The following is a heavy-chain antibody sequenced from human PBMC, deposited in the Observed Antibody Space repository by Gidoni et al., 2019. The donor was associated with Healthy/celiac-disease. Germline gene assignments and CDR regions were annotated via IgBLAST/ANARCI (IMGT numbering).Heavy chain of an antibody. V-gene: IGHV4-39*01. CDR1: GGSISISSYY. CDR2: NYYRGST. J-gene: IGHJ4*02. Sequence: QLQLQESGPGLVKPSETLSLTFTVSGGSISISSYYWGWIRQPPGKGLEWLGSNYYRGSTYYKPSLKSRVTISVDTSKNQFSLKLSSVTAADTAVYYCASQEPQWGQGTLVTVSS. CDR3: ASQEPQ.